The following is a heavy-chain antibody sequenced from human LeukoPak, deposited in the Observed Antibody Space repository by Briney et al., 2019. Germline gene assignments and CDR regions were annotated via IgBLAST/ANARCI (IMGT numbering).Heavy chain of an antibody. J-gene: IGHJ5*02. CDR2: ISSSSNYI. V-gene: IGHV3-21*01. CDR1: GFTFSSYS. CDR3: ARIAMQSLFWFDP. D-gene: IGHD6-13*01. Sequence: GGSLRLSCAASGFTFSSYSMNWVRQAPGKGLEWVSSISSSSNYIYYADSLKGRFTISRDNAKNSLYLQMNSLRAEDTAVYYCARIAMQSLFWFDPWGQGTLVTVSS.